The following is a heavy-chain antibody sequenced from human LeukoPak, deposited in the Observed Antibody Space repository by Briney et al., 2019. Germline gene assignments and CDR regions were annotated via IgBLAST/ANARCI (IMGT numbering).Heavy chain of an antibody. Sequence: SETLSLTCTVSGGSISNYYWSWIRQPAGKGLEWIGRKYARGSSNYNPPVQSRVTMSVDTSKNQFSLKLRSVTAADTAVYYCARHRGSGRNYYYYYGMDVWGQGTTVTVSS. D-gene: IGHD3-10*01. CDR2: KYARGSS. V-gene: IGHV4-4*07. CDR3: ARHRGSGRNYYYYYGMDV. J-gene: IGHJ6*02. CDR1: GGSISNYY.